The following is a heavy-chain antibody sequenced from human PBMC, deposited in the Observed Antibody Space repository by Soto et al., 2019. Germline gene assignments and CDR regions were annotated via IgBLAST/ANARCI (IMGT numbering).Heavy chain of an antibody. CDR2: IIPILGIA. J-gene: IGHJ4*02. V-gene: IGHV1-69*04. Sequence: ASVRVSCKASGGTFSSYTISWVRQAPGQGLEWMGRIIPILGIANYAQKFQGRVTITADKSTSTAYMELSSLRSEDTAVYYCARDLYYDSSGYYFDYWGQGTLVTVSS. D-gene: IGHD3-22*01. CDR3: ARDLYYDSSGYYFDY. CDR1: GGTFSSYT.